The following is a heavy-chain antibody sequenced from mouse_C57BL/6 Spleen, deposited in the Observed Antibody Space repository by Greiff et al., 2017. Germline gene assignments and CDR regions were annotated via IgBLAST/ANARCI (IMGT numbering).Heavy chain of an antibody. CDR2: IYPSDSET. CDR3: ARVMTWGYGNYNSPFDC. J-gene: IGHJ2*01. D-gene: IGHD2-1*01. CDR1: GYTFTSYW. Sequence: QVQLQQPGAELVRPGSSVKLSCKASGYTFTSYWMDWVKQRPGQGLEWIGNIYPSDSETHYNQKFKDKATLTVDKSSSTAYMQLSSLTSEDSAVYYCARVMTWGYGNYNSPFDCWGQGTTLTVSS. V-gene: IGHV1-61*01.